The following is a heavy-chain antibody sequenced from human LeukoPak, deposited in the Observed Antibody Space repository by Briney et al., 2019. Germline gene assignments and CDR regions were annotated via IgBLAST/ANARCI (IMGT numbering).Heavy chain of an antibody. D-gene: IGHD2-2*01. CDR3: ARVRVVVPAATDY. J-gene: IGHJ4*02. Sequence: ASVKVSCKASGYTYTGYYMHWVRQAPGQGLEWMGRINPSSGGTDYAQNFQGRVTMTRDTSITTAYMELSRLRSDDTAVYYCARVRVVVPAATDYWGQGTLVTVSS. CDR2: INPSSGGT. V-gene: IGHV1-2*06. CDR1: GYTYTGYY.